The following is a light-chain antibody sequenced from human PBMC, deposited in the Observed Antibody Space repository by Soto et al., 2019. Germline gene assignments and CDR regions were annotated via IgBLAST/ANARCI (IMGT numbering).Light chain of an antibody. Sequence: QSALTQPASVSGSPGQSITISCTGTSSDIGHYDYVSWYQQHPGKAPKLMIYEGNKRPSGVSNRFSGSKSGNTASLTISGLQAEDEADYYCWSYAGSNTVVFGGGTKLTVL. CDR2: EGN. CDR1: SSDIGHYDY. CDR3: WSYAGSNTVV. V-gene: IGLV2-23*01. J-gene: IGLJ2*01.